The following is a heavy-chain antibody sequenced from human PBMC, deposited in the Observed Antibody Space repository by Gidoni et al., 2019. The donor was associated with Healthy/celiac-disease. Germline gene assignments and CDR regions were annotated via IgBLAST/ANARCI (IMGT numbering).Heavy chain of an antibody. CDR3: AREDSSGWQNYFDY. D-gene: IGHD6-19*01. V-gene: IGHV3-30-3*01. CDR1: GFTFSSYA. J-gene: IGHJ4*02. CDR2: ISYDGSNK. Sequence: QVQLVESGGGVVQPGRSLRLSCAASGFTFSSYAMPWVRQAPGKGLEWVAVISYDGSNKYYADSVKGRFTISRDNSKNTLYLQMNSLRAEDTAVYYCAREDSSGWQNYFDYWGQGTLVTVSS.